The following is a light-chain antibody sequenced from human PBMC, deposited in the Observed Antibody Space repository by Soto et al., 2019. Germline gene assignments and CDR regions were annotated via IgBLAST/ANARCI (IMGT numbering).Light chain of an antibody. CDR3: QQYTDWPWGT. V-gene: IGKV3-15*01. J-gene: IGKJ4*01. CDR1: QSVHSN. CDR2: GAS. Sequence: EIVMTQSPATLSLSPGETATLSCRARQSVHSNLAWFEQHPGQAPRLLIYGASSRATGIPVRFSGSGSGTEVTLTISSLQPEDFAVYYCQQYTDWPWGTFGGGTKVGIK.